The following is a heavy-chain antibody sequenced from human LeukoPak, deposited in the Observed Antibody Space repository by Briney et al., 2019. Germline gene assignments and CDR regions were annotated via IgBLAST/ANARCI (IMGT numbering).Heavy chain of an antibody. V-gene: IGHV4-34*01. Sequence: SETLSLTCAVYGGSFSGYYWSWIRQPPGEGLEWIGEINHSGSTNYNPSLKSRVTISVDTSKNRFSLKLSSVTAADTAVYYCARGGYDILTGYFDYWGQGTLVTVSS. CDR2: INHSGST. J-gene: IGHJ4*02. CDR3: ARGGYDILTGYFDY. CDR1: GGSFSGYY. D-gene: IGHD3-9*01.